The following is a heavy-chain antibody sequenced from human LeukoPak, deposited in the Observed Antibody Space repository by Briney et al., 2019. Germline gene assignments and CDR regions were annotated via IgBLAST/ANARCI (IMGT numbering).Heavy chain of an antibody. CDR1: GGSIRSYY. CDR3: ARDGYYYDSSGYGLDY. Sequence: SETLSLTCTVSGGSIRSYYWSWIRQPAGKGLEWIGRIYTSGSTNYNPSLKSRVTMSVDTSKNQFSLKLSSVTAADTAVYYCARDGYYYDSSGYGLDYWGQGTLVTVSS. CDR2: IYTSGST. V-gene: IGHV4-4*07. J-gene: IGHJ4*02. D-gene: IGHD3-22*01.